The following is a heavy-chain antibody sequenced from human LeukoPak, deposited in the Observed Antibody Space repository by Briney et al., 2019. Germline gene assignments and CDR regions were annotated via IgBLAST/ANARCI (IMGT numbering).Heavy chain of an antibody. Sequence: GASLQISCQGSGSIFANYWIAWVRQLTGKGLEWMGIIYPDDSETRYSPSFQGQVTISADKSIATAYLQWSSLKASDTAMYYCARPVEMATSPFDYWGQGTLVTVSS. CDR2: IYPDDSET. CDR3: ARPVEMATSPFDY. CDR1: GSIFANYW. V-gene: IGHV5-51*01. J-gene: IGHJ4*02. D-gene: IGHD5-24*01.